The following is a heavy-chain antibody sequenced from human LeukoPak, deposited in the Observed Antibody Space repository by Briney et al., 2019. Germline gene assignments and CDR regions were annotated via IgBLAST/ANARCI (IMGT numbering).Heavy chain of an antibody. D-gene: IGHD3-10*01. CDR3: ARGVVGGIYDAFHI. J-gene: IGHJ3*02. Sequence: PSETLSLTCTVSGGSSSSSGYCWGWIRQHPGKGLEWIGYIYYSGSTYYNPSLKSRVTISVDTSKNQFSLKLSSVTAADGGGGYCARGVVGGIYDAFHIWGQATTVTVSS. V-gene: IGHV4-31*03. CDR1: GGSSSSSGYC. CDR2: IYYSGST.